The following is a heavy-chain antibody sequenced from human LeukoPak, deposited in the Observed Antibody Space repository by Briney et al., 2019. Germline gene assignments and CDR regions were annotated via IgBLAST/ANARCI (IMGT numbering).Heavy chain of an antibody. J-gene: IGHJ4*02. V-gene: IGHV4-4*07. CDR2: IYTSGST. CDR1: GGSISSYY. D-gene: IGHD1-26*01. Sequence: PSETLSLTCTVSGGSISSYYWSWIRQPAGKGLEWIGRIYTSGSTNYNPSLKSRVTLSVDTSKNQFSLKLSSVTAADTAVYYCARIGGQSGTSPNYFDYWGQGTLVTVSS. CDR3: ARIGGQSGTSPNYFDY.